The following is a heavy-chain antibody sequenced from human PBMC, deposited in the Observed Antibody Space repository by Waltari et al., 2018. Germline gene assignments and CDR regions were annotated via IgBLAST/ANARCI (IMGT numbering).Heavy chain of an antibody. CDR1: ELTFSSEA. CDR2: ISYNGRNT. CDR3: ARDYGDRTNCPGMDV. Sequence: QAQLVESGGGGEHPGRALGLAWAASELTFSSEAMRWVRQAPGKGLEWVAVISYNGRNTCYVDTVKGRFTISRDNSTKMSYLQMNSLRAEDTAVYYCARDYGDRTNCPGMDVWGQGTTVTVSS. D-gene: IGHD4-17*01. V-gene: IGHV3-30*04. J-gene: IGHJ6*02.